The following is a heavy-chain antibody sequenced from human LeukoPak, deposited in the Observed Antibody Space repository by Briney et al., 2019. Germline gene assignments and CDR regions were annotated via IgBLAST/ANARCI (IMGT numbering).Heavy chain of an antibody. D-gene: IGHD5-12*01. CDR1: GYTFTGYY. CDR3: ARDPRIVATIPLDFDY. V-gene: IGHV1-2*02. CDR2: INPNSGGT. J-gene: IGHJ4*02. Sequence: GASVKVSCKASGYTFTGYYMHWVRQAPGQGLEWMGWINPNSGGTNYAQKFQGRVTMTRDTSISTAYMELSRLRSDDTAVYYCARDPRIVATIPLDFDYWGQGTLVTVSS.